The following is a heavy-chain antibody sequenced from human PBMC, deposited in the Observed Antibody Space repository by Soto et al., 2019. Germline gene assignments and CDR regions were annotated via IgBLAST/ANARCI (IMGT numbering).Heavy chain of an antibody. J-gene: IGHJ5*02. CDR2: IYPSGST. CDR3: AREDAARIERWFDA. CDR1: GGSIISASYS. Sequence: QVQLQESGPRLVKPSQTLSLSCAVSGGSIISASYSWNWIRQSPGRGLEWIGHIYPSGSTYYNPSLKSRVSISVDTSNNQFSLKLTSVTAADTAVYFCAREDAARIERWFDAWGQGILVTVSS. V-gene: IGHV4-31*11. D-gene: IGHD6-6*01.